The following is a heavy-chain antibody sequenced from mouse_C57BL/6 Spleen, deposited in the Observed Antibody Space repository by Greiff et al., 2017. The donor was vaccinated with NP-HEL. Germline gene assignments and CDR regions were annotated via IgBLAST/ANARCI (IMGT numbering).Heavy chain of an antibody. CDR3: TKTTVVAHWYFDV. Sequence: EVKLVVSGEGLVKPGGSLKLSCAASGFTFSSYAMSWVRQTPEKRLEWVAYISSGGDYIYYADTVKGRFTISRDNARNTLYLQMSSLKSEDTAMYYCTKTTVVAHWYFDVWGTGTTVTVSS. CDR2: ISSGGDYI. V-gene: IGHV5-9-1*02. CDR1: GFTFSSYA. D-gene: IGHD1-1*01. J-gene: IGHJ1*03.